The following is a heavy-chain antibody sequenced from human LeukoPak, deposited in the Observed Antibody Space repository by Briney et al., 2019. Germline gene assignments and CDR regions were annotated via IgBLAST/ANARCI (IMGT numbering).Heavy chain of an antibody. V-gene: IGHV3-48*01. CDR3: ARGSTYYDSSGQVPFDY. CDR1: GFTFSTYS. Sequence: GGSLRLSCAASGFTFSTYSMNWVRQAPGKGLEWVSYISSSSSTKYYADSVEGRFTISRDNAKNSLYLQLNSLRAEDTAVYYCARGSTYYDSSGQVPFDYWGQGTLVTVSS. J-gene: IGHJ4*02. CDR2: ISSSSSTK. D-gene: IGHD3-22*01.